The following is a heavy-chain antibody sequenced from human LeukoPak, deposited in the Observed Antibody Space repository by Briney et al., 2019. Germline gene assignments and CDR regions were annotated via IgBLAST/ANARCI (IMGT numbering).Heavy chain of an antibody. CDR1: GFTFSRHA. CDR3: VKDLGGTYSFDY. V-gene: IGHV3-64D*06. J-gene: IGHJ4*02. D-gene: IGHD1-26*01. CDR2: ITGNGGTT. Sequence: GGPLRLSCSASGFTFSRHAMHWVRQAPGKGLEYVSTITGNGGTTYYADSVKGRFTITRDNSKNTLYLQMSSLRAEDTAVYYCVKDLGGTYSFDYWGQGTLVTVSS.